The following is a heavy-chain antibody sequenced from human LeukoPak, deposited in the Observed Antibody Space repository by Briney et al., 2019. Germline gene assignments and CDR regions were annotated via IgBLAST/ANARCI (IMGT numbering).Heavy chain of an antibody. D-gene: IGHD3-3*01. CDR3: ARGSRFLDY. CDR1: GYTFTSDY. J-gene: IGHJ4*02. Sequence: GASVKVSCKASGYTFTSDYIHWVRQAPGQGLEWLGIINPSGGRTTYGQNFQGRVTMNRDTSTSTVYMELSSLRSEDTAVYYCARGSRFLDYWGQGTLVTVSS. V-gene: IGHV1-46*01. CDR2: INPSGGRT.